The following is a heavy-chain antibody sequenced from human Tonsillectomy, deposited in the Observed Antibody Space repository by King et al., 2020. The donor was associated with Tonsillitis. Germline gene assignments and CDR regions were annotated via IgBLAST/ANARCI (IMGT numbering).Heavy chain of an antibody. V-gene: IGHV3-74*01. CDR3: ARTADGDHLDY. D-gene: IGHD4-17*01. J-gene: IGHJ4*02. CDR2: VNGDGSII. Sequence: VQLVESGGGLVQPGGSLRLSCAVSGFTFSSYWMEWVRQAPGKGLVSVSRVNGDGSIINYWDSVKSRFTISRDNAKNTVFLQMNSLRGGDTAVYFCARTADGDHLDYWGQGTQVTVSS. CDR1: GFTFSSYW.